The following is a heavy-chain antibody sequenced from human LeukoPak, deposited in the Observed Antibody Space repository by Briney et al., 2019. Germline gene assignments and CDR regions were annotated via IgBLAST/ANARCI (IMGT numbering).Heavy chain of an antibody. V-gene: IGHV1-69*13. CDR1: GRTFSSYS. J-gene: IGHJ6*04. Sequence: SVKVSCKASGRTFSSYSISWVRQAPGQGLEWMGGIIPIFGTANYAQKFQGRVTITADEYKSTAYMELRSLRSEDTGVYCCAIGYCSGGSCYGYYYGMHVWGKGTTVTVSS. CDR3: AIGYCSGGSCYGYYYGMHV. CDR2: IIPIFGTA. D-gene: IGHD2-15*01.